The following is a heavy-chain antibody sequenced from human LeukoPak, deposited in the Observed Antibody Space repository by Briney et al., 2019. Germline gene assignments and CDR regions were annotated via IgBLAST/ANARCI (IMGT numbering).Heavy chain of an antibody. V-gene: IGHV3-30-3*01. Sequence: PGRSLRLSCAASGFTFSSYAMHWVRQAPGKGLEWVAVISYDGSNKYCADSVKGRFTISRDNSKNTLYLQMSSLRAEDTAVYYCARDNCSGGSCFGWFDPWGQGTLVTVSS. CDR3: ARDNCSGGSCFGWFDP. CDR1: GFTFSSYA. CDR2: ISYDGSNK. J-gene: IGHJ5*02. D-gene: IGHD2-15*01.